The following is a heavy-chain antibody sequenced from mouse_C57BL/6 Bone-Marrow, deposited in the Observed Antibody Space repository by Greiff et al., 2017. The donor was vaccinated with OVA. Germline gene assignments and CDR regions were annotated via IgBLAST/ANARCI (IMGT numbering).Heavy chain of an antibody. D-gene: IGHD1-1*01. CDR1: GFTFSDYY. Sequence: EVQLVESEGGLVQPGSSMKLSCTASGFTFSDYYMAWVRQVPEKGLEWVANINYDGSSTYYLDSLKSRFIISRDNAKNILYLQMSSLKSEDTATYYCAREKTTDYFDYWGQGTTLTVSS. CDR3: AREKTTDYFDY. CDR2: INYDGSST. J-gene: IGHJ2*01. V-gene: IGHV5-16*01.